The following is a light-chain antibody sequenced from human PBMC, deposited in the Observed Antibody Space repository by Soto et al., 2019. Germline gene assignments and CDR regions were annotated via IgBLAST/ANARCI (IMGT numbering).Light chain of an antibody. J-gene: IGKJ1*01. CDR3: QQYYSTLA. V-gene: IGKV3-15*01. CDR1: QSVSSN. Sequence: EIVMTQSPATLSVSPGERATLSCRASQSVSSNLAWYQQKPGQAPRLLIYGASTRATGIPARFSGSGSGTEFTLTISSLQSEDFAVYYCQQYYSTLAFGQGTKVEIK. CDR2: GAS.